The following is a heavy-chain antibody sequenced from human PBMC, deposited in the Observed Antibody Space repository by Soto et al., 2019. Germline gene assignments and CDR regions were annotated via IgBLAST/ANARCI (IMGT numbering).Heavy chain of an antibody. J-gene: IGHJ4*02. V-gene: IGHV1-18*04. Sequence: KVSCKAYGYTFTTYGVSWVRQAPGQGLEWMGWISSFTGHTKFAQKVQDRVTMTTDSSTSTAYMDLRSLRSDDTAVYYCARSKAGYYYDSSGPDYWGQGTLVTVSS. CDR1: GYTFTTYG. CDR3: ARSKAGYYYDSSGPDY. CDR2: ISSFTGHT. D-gene: IGHD3-22*01.